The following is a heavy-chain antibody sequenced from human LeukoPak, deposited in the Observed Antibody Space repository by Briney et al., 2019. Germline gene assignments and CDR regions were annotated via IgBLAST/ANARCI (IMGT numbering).Heavy chain of an antibody. D-gene: IGHD3-10*01. V-gene: IGHV3-23*01. Sequence: GGSLRLSCAASGFTFSSHAMSWVRQAPGKGLEWVSAISGSGGSTYYADSVKGRFTISRDNSKHTLYLQINSMRAEDTAVYYCAKDRNYGHYDYWGQGTLVTVSS. J-gene: IGHJ4*02. CDR2: ISGSGGST. CDR3: AKDRNYGHYDY. CDR1: GFTFSSHA.